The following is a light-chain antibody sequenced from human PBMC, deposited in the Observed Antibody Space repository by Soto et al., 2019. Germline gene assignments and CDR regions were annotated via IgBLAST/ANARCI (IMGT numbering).Light chain of an antibody. CDR1: QSVLYSSNNKNY. Sequence: DIVLTQSPDSLAVSLGERATINYKSSQSVLYSSNNKNYLAWYQQKPGQPPKLPIYWASTRESGVPDRSSGSGSGVDFPLTTSSLQAEDVAVYYCQQYYSTPYTFGQGTKLEIK. CDR2: WAS. V-gene: IGKV4-1*01. CDR3: QQYYSTPYT. J-gene: IGKJ2*01.